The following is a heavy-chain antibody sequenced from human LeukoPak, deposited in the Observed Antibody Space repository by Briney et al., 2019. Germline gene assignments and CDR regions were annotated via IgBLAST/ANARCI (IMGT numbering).Heavy chain of an antibody. Sequence: SVKVSCKAPGFTFTRSAMQWVRQARGQRLEWIGWIVLGRGNTNYAQKLQERVTITRDMSTSTAYMELSSRRSEDTAVYYCATVVLGAHPVWDAFDVWGQGTMVTVSS. CDR2: IVLGRGNT. D-gene: IGHD3-10*01. V-gene: IGHV1-58*02. CDR3: ATVVLGAHPVWDAFDV. J-gene: IGHJ3*01. CDR1: GFTFTRSA.